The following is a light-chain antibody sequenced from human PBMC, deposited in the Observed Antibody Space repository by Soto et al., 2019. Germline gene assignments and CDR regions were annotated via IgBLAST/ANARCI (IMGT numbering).Light chain of an antibody. CDR3: CSYASSNTYV. V-gene: IGLV2-23*01. CDR1: SSDVGTYNL. Sequence: QSVLTQPASVSGSPGQSITISCTGTSSDVGTYNLVSRYQQHPGKAPKLMIYEGSKRPSGVSNRFSGSKSGNTASLTISGLQAEDEADYYCCSYASSNTYVFGTGTKVTVL. CDR2: EGS. J-gene: IGLJ1*01.